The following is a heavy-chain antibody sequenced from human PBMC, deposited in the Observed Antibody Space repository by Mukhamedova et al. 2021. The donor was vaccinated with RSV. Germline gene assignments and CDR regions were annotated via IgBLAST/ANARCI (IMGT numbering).Heavy chain of an antibody. D-gene: IGHD3-10*02. V-gene: IGHV4-38-2*02. CDR3: GRVFLSGKKDAFDI. Sequence: GWIRQPPGKGLEWIGSLFHTGSTYYNPSLRSRVTISVDTSKNKFSLKLSSVTAADTAVYYCGRVFLSGKKDAFDIRGQGTMVTV. CDR2: LFHTGST. J-gene: IGHJ3*02.